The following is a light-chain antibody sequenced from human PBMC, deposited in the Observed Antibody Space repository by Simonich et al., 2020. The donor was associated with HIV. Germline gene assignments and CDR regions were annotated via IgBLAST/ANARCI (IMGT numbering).Light chain of an antibody. Sequence: DIVMTQTPLSLSVTPGQPASISCKSTQSLLNSDGKIFLYWYRQKPGPSPQLLIYEFSVRFSGVPDRCSGSGSGTDFTLKISRVEAEDVGVYYCLQGLQPPITFGQGTRLEIK. CDR2: EFS. CDR1: QSLLNSDGKIF. V-gene: IGKV2-29*02. J-gene: IGKJ5*01. CDR3: LQGLQPPIT.